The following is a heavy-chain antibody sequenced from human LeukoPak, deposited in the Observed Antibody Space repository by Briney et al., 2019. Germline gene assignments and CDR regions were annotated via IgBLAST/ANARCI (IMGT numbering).Heavy chain of an antibody. V-gene: IGHV3-21*01. J-gene: IGHJ3*02. CDR3: ARNAYYDSSGYPDAFDI. Sequence: GGSLRLSCAASGFTFSSYSMNWVRQAPGKGLEWVSSISSSSSYIYYADSVKGRFTISRDNAKNSLYLQMNSLRAEDTAVYYCARNAYYDSSGYPDAFDIWGQGTMVTVSS. CDR1: GFTFSSYS. CDR2: ISSSSSYI. D-gene: IGHD3-22*01.